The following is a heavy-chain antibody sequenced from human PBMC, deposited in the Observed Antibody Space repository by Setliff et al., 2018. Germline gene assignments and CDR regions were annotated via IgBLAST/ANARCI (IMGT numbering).Heavy chain of an antibody. J-gene: IGHJ5*02. CDR1: GYTFTSYY. V-gene: IGHV1-46*01. Sequence: VKVSCKASGYTFTSYYMHWVRQAPGQGLEWMGIINPSGGSTSYAQKFQGRVTMTRDTSTSAVYMELSSLRSEDTAVYYCARTDGVGARGDWFDPWGQGTLVTVSS. CDR2: INPSGGST. D-gene: IGHD1-26*01. CDR3: ARTDGVGARGDWFDP.